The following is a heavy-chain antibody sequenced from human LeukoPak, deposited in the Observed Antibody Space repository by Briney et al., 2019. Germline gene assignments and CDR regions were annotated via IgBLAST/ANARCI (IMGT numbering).Heavy chain of an antibody. Sequence: GGSLRLSCAASGLPFSSYSMNWVRHAPGKGLEWVSAISSSSSCIYYADSVKGRFTISRDNAKNSLYLQMNSLRAEDTAVYYCARGPNLYYDILTPTRYYYGMDVWGQGTTVTVSS. CDR3: ARGPNLYYDILTPTRYYYGMDV. D-gene: IGHD3-9*01. CDR2: ISSSSSCI. J-gene: IGHJ6*02. CDR1: GLPFSSYS. V-gene: IGHV3-21*01.